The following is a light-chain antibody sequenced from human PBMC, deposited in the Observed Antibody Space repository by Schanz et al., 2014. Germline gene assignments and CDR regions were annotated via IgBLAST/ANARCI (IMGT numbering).Light chain of an antibody. J-gene: IGLJ2*01. CDR3: QTWGTGIRV. V-gene: IGLV4-69*01. CDR1: SGHGTYA. Sequence: QSVLTQSPSASASLGASVKLTCTLSSGHGTYAIAWHQQQAEKGPRFLMNLNSDGSHGKGDGIPDRFSGSSSGAERFLTISSLQSEDEAVYYCQTWGTGIRVFGGGTQLTVL. CDR2: LNSDGSH.